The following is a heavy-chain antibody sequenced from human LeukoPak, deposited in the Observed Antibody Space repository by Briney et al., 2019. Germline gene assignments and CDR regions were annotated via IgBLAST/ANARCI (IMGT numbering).Heavy chain of an antibody. CDR1: VGTFSSYA. D-gene: IGHD5-24*01. V-gene: IGHV1-69*13. CDR3: ASTRGMATKPLDY. CDR2: IIPIFGTA. J-gene: IGHJ4*02. Sequence: SVKVSFKASVGTFSSYAISWVRQAPGQGLEWMGGIIPIFGTANYAQKFQGRVTITADESTSTAYMELSSLRSEDTAVYYCASTRGMATKPLDYWGQGTLVTVSS.